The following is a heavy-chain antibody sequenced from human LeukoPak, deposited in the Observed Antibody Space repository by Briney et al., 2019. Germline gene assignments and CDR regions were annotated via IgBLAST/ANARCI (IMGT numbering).Heavy chain of an antibody. V-gene: IGHV1-18*01. D-gene: IGHD5-18*01. CDR2: ISAYNGNT. Sequence: ASVKVSCKASGYTFTSYGISWVRQAPGQGLEWMEWISAYNGNTNYAQKLQGRVTMTTDTSTSTAYMELRSLRSDDTAVYYCAKDTAMVTAYYYYGMDVWGQGTTVTVSS. CDR1: GYTFTSYG. CDR3: AKDTAMVTAYYYYGMDV. J-gene: IGHJ6*02.